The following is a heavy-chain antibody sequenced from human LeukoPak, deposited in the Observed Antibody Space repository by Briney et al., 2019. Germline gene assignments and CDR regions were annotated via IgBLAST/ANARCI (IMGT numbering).Heavy chain of an antibody. CDR1: GGSFSGYY. J-gene: IGHJ4*02. CDR2: INHSGST. V-gene: IGHV4-34*01. CDR3: ARRVAVTTVFDY. Sequence: PSETLSLTCAVYGGSFSGYYWSWIRQPPGKGLEWIGEINHSGSTNYNPSLKSRVTISVDTSKNQFSLKLSSVTAADTAVYYCARRVAVTTVFDYWGQGTLVTVSS. D-gene: IGHD4-17*01.